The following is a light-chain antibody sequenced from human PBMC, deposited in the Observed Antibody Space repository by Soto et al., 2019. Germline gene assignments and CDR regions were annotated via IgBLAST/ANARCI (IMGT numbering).Light chain of an antibody. CDR1: SSDVGGYNY. CDR2: EVS. J-gene: IGLJ3*02. CDR3: CSYAGSRTVV. Sequence: QSALTQPASVSGSPGQSITISCTGTSSDVGGYNYVSWYQQHPGKAPKLMIYEVSNRPSGVSNRFSGSKSGNTASLTISGLQAEDEADYYCCSYAGSRTVVFGGGTKLTVL. V-gene: IGLV2-14*01.